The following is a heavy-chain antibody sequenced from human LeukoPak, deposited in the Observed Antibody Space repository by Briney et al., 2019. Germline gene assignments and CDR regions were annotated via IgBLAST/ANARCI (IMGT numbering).Heavy chain of an antibody. V-gene: IGHV5-51*01. J-gene: IGHJ4*02. CDR3: AGRGTGTTLAFDY. Sequence: GESLKISCKGSGYSFINYWIGWVRQMPGKGLEWMGIAYPGDSDTRYSPFFHGLVTISADKSISTAYLQWSSLKASDTAMYYCAGRGTGTTLAFDYWGQGTLVTVSS. CDR1: GYSFINYW. CDR2: AYPGDSDT. D-gene: IGHD1-1*01.